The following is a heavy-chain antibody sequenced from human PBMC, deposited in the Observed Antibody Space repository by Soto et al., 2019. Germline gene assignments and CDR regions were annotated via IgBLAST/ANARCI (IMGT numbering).Heavy chain of an antibody. Sequence: GGSLRLSCAASGFTFSSYSMNWVRQAPGKGLEWVSSISSSSSYIYYVDSVKGRFTISRDNAKNSLYLQMNSLRAEDTAVYYCARETGGYETDFDYWGQGTLVTVSS. CDR3: ARETGGYETDFDY. V-gene: IGHV3-21*01. D-gene: IGHD5-12*01. CDR2: ISSSSSYI. J-gene: IGHJ4*02. CDR1: GFTFSSYS.